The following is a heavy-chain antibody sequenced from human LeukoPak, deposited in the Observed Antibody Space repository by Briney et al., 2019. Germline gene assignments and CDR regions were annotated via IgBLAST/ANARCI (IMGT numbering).Heavy chain of an antibody. D-gene: IGHD4-11*01. CDR3: AKVGGPSNYGSYQEKNFDY. CDR2: ISGSGGST. J-gene: IGHJ4*02. CDR1: GFTFSSYA. Sequence: GGSLRLSCAASGFTFSSYAMSWVRQAPGKGLEWVSAISGSGGSTYYADSVKGRFTISRDNSKNTLYLQMNSLRAEDTAVYYCAKVGGPSNYGSYQEKNFDYWGQGTLVTVSS. V-gene: IGHV3-23*01.